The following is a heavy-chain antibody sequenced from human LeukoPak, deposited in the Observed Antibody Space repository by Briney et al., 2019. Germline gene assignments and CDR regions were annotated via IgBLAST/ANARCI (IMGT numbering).Heavy chain of an antibody. CDR2: ISGTGYTT. CDR3: AKGKKFYDSVDYSFFTPLDY. Sequence: GGSLRLSCAVSGFTFSNFAMTWVRQAPGEGLEWVSSISGTGYTTYYADSVKGRFTISRDNAQNTLYLQMTSLRADDTAVYHCAKGKKFYDSVDYSFFTPLDYWGQGTRVTVSS. J-gene: IGHJ4*02. D-gene: IGHD3-22*01. CDR1: GFTFSNFA. V-gene: IGHV3-23*01.